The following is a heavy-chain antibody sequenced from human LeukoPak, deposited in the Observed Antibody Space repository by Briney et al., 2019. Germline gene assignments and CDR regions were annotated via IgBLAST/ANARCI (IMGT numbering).Heavy chain of an antibody. CDR3: ALFDWSYYGMDV. V-gene: IGHV3-53*01. CDR2: IYSGGST. CDR1: GFTVSSNY. D-gene: IGHD3-9*01. Sequence: GGSLRLSCAASGFTVSSNYMSWVRQAPGKGLEWVSVIYSGGSTYYADSVKGRFTISRDNSKNTLYLQMNSLRAEDTAVYYCALFDWSYYGMDVWGQGTTVTVSS. J-gene: IGHJ6*02.